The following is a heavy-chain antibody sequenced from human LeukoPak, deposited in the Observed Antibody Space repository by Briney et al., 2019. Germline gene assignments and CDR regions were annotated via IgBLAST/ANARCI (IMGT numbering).Heavy chain of an antibody. CDR2: INHSGST. CDR3: ARGDDFWSGYYSAPYYYYYGMDV. J-gene: IGHJ6*02. D-gene: IGHD3-3*01. V-gene: IGHV4-31*03. CDR1: GGSISSGGYY. Sequence: PSETLSLTCTVSGGSISSGGYYWSWIRQHPGKGLEWIGEINHSGSTNYNPSLKSRVTISVDTSKNQFSLKLSSVTAADTAVYYCARGDDFWSGYYSAPYYYYYGMDVWGQGTTVTVSS.